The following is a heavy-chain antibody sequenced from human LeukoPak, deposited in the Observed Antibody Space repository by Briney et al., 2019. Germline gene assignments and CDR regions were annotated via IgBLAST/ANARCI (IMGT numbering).Heavy chain of an antibody. CDR3: ARPSGSYLYYFDY. CDR1: GGSISSSSYY. J-gene: IGHJ4*02. Sequence: SETLSLTCTVSGGSISSSSYYWGWIRQPPGKGLEWIGSIYYSGSTYYNPSLKSRVTISVDTSKNQSSLKLSSVTAADTAVYYCARPSGSYLYYFDYWGQGTLVTVSS. D-gene: IGHD1-26*01. V-gene: IGHV4-39*01. CDR2: IYYSGST.